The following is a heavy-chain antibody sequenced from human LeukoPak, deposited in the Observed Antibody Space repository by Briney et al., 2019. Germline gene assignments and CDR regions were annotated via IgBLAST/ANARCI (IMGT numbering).Heavy chain of an antibody. D-gene: IGHD4-17*01. Sequence: PSETLSLTCTVSGGSISSYYWSWIRQPPGKGLEWIGYIYYSGSTNYNPSLKSRVTISVDTSKNQFSLKLSSVTAADTAVYYCARGNYGDYLGTNAFDIWGQGTMVTVSS. CDR3: ARGNYGDYLGTNAFDI. CDR2: IYYSGST. V-gene: IGHV4-59*01. J-gene: IGHJ3*02. CDR1: GGSISSYY.